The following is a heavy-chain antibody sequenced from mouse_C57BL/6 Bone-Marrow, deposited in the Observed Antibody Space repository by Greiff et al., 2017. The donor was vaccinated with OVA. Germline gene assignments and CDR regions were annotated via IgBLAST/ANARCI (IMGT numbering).Heavy chain of an antibody. D-gene: IGHD1-1*01. CDR3: TRRRYYYGSSRDY. J-gene: IGHJ2*01. Sequence: VQLQQSGAELVRPGASVTLSCKASGYTFTDYEMHWVKQTPVHGLEWIGAIDPETGGTAYNQKFKGKAILTADKSSSTAYMELRSLTSEDSAVYYCTRRRYYYGSSRDYWGQGTTLTVSS. V-gene: IGHV1-15*01. CDR1: GYTFTDYE. CDR2: IDPETGGT.